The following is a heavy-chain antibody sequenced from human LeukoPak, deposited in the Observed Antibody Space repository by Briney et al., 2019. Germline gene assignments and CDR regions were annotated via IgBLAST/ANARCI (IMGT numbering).Heavy chain of an antibody. CDR1: GFTFSSYG. CDR3: AKDLGKAPTVTTPGYFDL. V-gene: IGHV3-30*18. CDR2: ISYDGSNE. J-gene: IGHJ2*01. D-gene: IGHD4-17*01. Sequence: GGSLRLSCAASGFTFSSYGMHWVRQAPGKGLEWVAVISYDGSNEYHSDPVKGRLTIFRDNYKNTLYLQMHSLRAEDTAVYYCAKDLGKAPTVTTPGYFDLWGRGTLVTVSS.